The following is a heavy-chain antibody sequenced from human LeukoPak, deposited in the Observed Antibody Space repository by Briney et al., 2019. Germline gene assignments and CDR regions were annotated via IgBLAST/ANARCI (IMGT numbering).Heavy chain of an antibody. Sequence: GGSLRLSCEASGFSFSDYYMTWIRQPPGKGLEWIAYIRSGSTTIYYADSVKGRFTISKDDAKNSLLLQMNSLRAEDTAVYYCATIHSRPYWGQGTLVTVSS. CDR1: GFSFSDYY. CDR3: ATIHSRPY. D-gene: IGHD2-15*01. J-gene: IGHJ4*02. CDR2: IRSGSTTI. V-gene: IGHV3-11*01.